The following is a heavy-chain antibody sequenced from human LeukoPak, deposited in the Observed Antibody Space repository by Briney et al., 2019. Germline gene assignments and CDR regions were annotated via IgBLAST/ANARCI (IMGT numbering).Heavy chain of an antibody. V-gene: IGHV3-15*01. CDR3: TDLFDY. CDR2: IKSKTDGGTT. CDR1: GGSFSGYY. J-gene: IGHJ4*02. Sequence: PSETLSLTCAVYGGSFSGYYWSWIRQPPGKGLEWIGRIKSKTDGGTTDYAAPVKGRFTISRDDSKNTLYLQMNSLKTEDTAVHYCTDLFDYWGQGTLVTVSS.